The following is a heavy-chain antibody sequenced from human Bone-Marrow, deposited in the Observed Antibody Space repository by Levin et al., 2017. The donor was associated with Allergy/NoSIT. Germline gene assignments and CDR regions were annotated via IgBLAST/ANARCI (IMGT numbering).Heavy chain of an antibody. CDR2: ISSSSSYI. CDR3: ARDQSLGMGFAN. V-gene: IGHV3-21*01. CDR1: GFSFGTYT. J-gene: IGHJ4*02. Sequence: GGSLRLSCAGFGFSFGTYTMNWVRQAPGKGLEWVSSISSSSSYIYYSDSVRGLFTISRDNAKSSVSLQMNSLRADDAAIYSCARDQSLGMGFANWGQGIMVNVSS. D-gene: IGHD1-26*01.